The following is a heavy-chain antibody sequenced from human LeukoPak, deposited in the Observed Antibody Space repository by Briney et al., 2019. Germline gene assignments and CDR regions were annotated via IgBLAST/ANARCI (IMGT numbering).Heavy chain of an antibody. J-gene: IGHJ4*02. CDR1: GGSISSYY. V-gene: IGHV4-59*01. Sequence: SETLSLTCTVSGGSISSYYWSWIRQPPGEGLEWIGYIYYSGSTNYNPSLKSRVTISVDTSKNQFSLKLSSVTAADTAVYYCARTLGANFFDYWGQGTLVTVSS. CDR2: IYYSGST. CDR3: ARTLGANFFDY.